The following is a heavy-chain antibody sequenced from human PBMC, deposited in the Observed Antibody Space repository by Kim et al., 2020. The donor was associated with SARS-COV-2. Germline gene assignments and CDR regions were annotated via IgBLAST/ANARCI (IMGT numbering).Heavy chain of an antibody. J-gene: IGHJ5*02. CDR1: GYTFTSYD. CDR2: MNPNSGNT. V-gene: IGHV1-8*01. CDR3: ARVLSPSITIFGVVIPKRYNWFDP. D-gene: IGHD3-3*01. Sequence: ASVKVSCKASGYTFTSYDINWVRQATGQGLEWMGWMNPNSGNTGYAQKFQGRVTMTRNTSISTAYMELSSLRSEDTAVYYCARVLSPSITIFGVVIPKRYNWFDPWGQGTXVTVSS.